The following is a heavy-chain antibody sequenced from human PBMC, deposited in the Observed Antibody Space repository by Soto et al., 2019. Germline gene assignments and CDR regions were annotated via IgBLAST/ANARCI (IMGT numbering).Heavy chain of an antibody. CDR1: GDTFSSYA. J-gene: IGHJ5*02. V-gene: IGHV1-69*01. CDR2: IIPIFGTA. Sequence: QVQLVQSGAEVKKPGSSVKVSCKASGDTFSSYAISWVRQAPGQGLEWMGGIIPIFGTANYAQKFQGRVTITADESTITAYMELSSLRSEDTAVYYCARGLTLIAAAAHTGGCFDPWGQGTLVTVSS. CDR3: ARGLTLIAAAAHTGGCFDP. D-gene: IGHD6-13*01.